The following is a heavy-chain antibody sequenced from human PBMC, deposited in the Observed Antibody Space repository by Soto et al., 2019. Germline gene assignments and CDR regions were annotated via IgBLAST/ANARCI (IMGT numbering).Heavy chain of an antibody. CDR1: GGSISSSSYY. J-gene: IGHJ4*02. V-gene: IGHV4-39*01. CDR3: ARHNDFWSGFYYFDY. CDR2: IYYSGST. D-gene: IGHD3-3*01. Sequence: PSETLSLTCTVSGGSISSSSYYWGWIRQPPGKGLEWIGSIYYSGSTYYNPSLKSRVTISVDTSKNQFSLKLSSVTAADTAVYYCARHNDFWSGFYYFDYWGQGTLVTVSS.